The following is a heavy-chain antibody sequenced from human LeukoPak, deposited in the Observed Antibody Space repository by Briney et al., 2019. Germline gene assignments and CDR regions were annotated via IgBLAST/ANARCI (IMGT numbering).Heavy chain of an antibody. D-gene: IGHD5-24*01. CDR1: GFTFSSYA. Sequence: PGGSLRLSCAASGFTFSSYAMHWVRQAPGKGLEWVAVISYDGSNKYYADSVKGRFTISRDNSKNTLYLQMNSLRAEDTAVYYCARKSRDGYNYDNSGFFDYWGQGTLVTVSS. CDR2: ISYDGSNK. V-gene: IGHV3-30-3*01. CDR3: ARKSRDGYNYDNSGFFDY. J-gene: IGHJ4*02.